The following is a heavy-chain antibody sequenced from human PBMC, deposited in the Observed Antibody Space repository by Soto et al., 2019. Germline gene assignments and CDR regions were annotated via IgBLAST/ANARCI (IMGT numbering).Heavy chain of an antibody. CDR1: GGSFSGHY. D-gene: IGHD1-1*01. V-gene: IGHV4-34*01. Sequence: KPSETLSRTCVAYGGSFSGHYWSWIRQPPGKSLEWIGEINHSGFTSYNPSLKSRFTISVDTSKNQMSLNLTSVTAADMAVYYCEREGSHSAYNFAIGIKLWSFDRWGQGLPVTVSS. CDR3: EREGSHSAYNFAIGIKLWSFDR. J-gene: IGHJ5*02. CDR2: INHSGFT.